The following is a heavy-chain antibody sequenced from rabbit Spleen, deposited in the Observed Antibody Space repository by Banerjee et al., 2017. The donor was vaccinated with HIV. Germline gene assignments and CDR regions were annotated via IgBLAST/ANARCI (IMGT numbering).Heavy chain of an antibody. CDR1: GFDFGRYY. CDR2: IDPIFGIA. V-gene: IGHV1S7*01. D-gene: IGHD4-1*01. CDR3: VREVAGRFGL. J-gene: IGHJ4*01. Sequence: QLVESGGGLVKPGASLTLTCKASGFDFGRYYMSWVRQAPGKGLEWIGDIDPIFGIAVYASWVNGRFTISNHNAQNTLYLHLNSLTAADTATYFCVREVAGRFGLWGPGTLVTVS.